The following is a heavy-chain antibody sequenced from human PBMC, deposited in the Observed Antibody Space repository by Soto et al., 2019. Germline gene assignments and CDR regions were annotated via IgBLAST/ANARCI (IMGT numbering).Heavy chain of an antibody. CDR2: VIPIFATP. CDR1: GDTFNNFA. D-gene: IGHD6-6*01. CDR3: ARQLGADFRNWFFDL. Sequence: QVQLVQSGAEVKKPGSSVTVSCKAPGDTFNNFALSWVRQAPGQGLEWMGGVIPIFATPVYAQKFQDRVTISADESTTTAYMELSSLRSDDTAVFYCARQLGADFRNWFFDLWGRGTLITVSS. J-gene: IGHJ2*01. V-gene: IGHV1-69*12.